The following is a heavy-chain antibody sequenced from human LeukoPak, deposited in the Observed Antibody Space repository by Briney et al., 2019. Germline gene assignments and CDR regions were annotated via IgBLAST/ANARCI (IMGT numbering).Heavy chain of an antibody. J-gene: IGHJ4*02. D-gene: IGHD2-2*02. V-gene: IGHV3-7*01. CDR3: ASTFCSSTSCYTGPFDY. Sequence: PGGSLRLSCAASGFTFSSYWMSWVRRAPGKGLEWVANIKQDGSEKYYVDSVKGRFTISRDNAKNSLYLQMNSLRAEDTAVYYCASTFCSSTSCYTGPFDYWGQGTLVTVSS. CDR2: IKQDGSEK. CDR1: GFTFSSYW.